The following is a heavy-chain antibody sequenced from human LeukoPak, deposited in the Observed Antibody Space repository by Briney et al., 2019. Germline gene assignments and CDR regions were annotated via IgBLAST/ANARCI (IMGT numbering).Heavy chain of an antibody. Sequence: PGGSLRLSCAASGIRFDRYAMTWVRQAPGKGLEWVSYITSSSSTIHYADSVKGRFTISRDNAKNSLYLQMNSLRAEDTAVYYCARERVKDYDILTGSYHYYYYMDVWGKGTTVTVSS. J-gene: IGHJ6*03. CDR3: ARERVKDYDILTGSYHYYYYMDV. CDR1: GIRFDRYA. V-gene: IGHV3-48*01. CDR2: ITSSSSTI. D-gene: IGHD3-9*01.